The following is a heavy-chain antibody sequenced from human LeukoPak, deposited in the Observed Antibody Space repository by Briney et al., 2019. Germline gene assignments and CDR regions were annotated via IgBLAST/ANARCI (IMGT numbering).Heavy chain of an antibody. J-gene: IGHJ4*02. V-gene: IGHV1-8*03. CDR3: ARYRYCSGGSCFAFDY. CDR1: GYTFTSYD. Sequence: ASVKVSCKASGYTFTSYDINWVRQATGQGLEWMGWMNPNSGNTGYAQKFQGRVTITRNTSISTAYMELRSLRSDDTAVYYCARYRYCSGGSCFAFDYWGQGTLVTVSS. CDR2: MNPNSGNT. D-gene: IGHD2-15*01.